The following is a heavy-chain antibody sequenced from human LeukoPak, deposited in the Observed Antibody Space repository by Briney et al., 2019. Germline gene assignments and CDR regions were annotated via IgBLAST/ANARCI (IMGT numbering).Heavy chain of an antibody. V-gene: IGHV4-59*01. Sequence: PSETLSLTCTVSGASISSYYWSWIRQPPGKGLEWIGYIYYSGSTNYNPSLKSRVTISVDTSKNQFSLKLSSVTAADTAVYYCAVGDDSSGYYPLGYWGQGTLVTVSS. CDR2: IYYSGST. CDR1: GASISSYY. D-gene: IGHD3-22*01. J-gene: IGHJ4*02. CDR3: AVGDDSSGYYPLGY.